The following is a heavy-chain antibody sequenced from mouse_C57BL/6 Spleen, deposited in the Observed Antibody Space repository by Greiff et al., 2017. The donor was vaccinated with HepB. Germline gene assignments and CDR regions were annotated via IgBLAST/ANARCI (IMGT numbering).Heavy chain of an antibody. CDR3: ARDADYGDSFDSLDY. J-gene: IGHJ3*01. CDR1: GFNLTDYY. V-gene: IGHV14-2*01. CDR2: IDPDGGET. D-gene: IGHD1-1*01. Sequence: EVQLQQSGAELVKPGASVKLSCTASGFNLTDYYMHWVKQRTAQGLEWIGRIDPDGGETKYAADFQGKATITADTSSNTAYLQLSSLTSEDTAVYYCARDADYGDSFDSLDYWGQGTPVTVSA.